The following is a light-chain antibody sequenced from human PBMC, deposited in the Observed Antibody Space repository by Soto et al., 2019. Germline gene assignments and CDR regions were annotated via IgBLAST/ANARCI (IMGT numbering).Light chain of an antibody. J-gene: IGKJ5*01. CDR1: QSVSSN. Sequence: EIVLTQSPGTLSLSPGERATLSCRASQSVSSNLAWYQQKPGQAPPXXXXGXYTRATGTPARLSGSGSGTEFTLTISSLQSEDFAVYYCHQYDNWPKTFGQGTRLEIK. V-gene: IGKV3-15*01. CDR3: HQYDNWPKT. CDR2: GXY.